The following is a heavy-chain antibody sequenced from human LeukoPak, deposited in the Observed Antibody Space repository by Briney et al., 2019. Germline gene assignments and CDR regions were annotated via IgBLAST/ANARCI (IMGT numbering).Heavy chain of an antibody. CDR3: ARDFLTFNYGGNSGGSDY. J-gene: IGHJ4*02. D-gene: IGHD4-23*01. CDR2: IYYSGST. V-gene: IGHV4-39*07. Sequence: SETLSLTCTVSGGSISSSSYYWGWIRQPPGKGLEWIGSIYYSGSTYYNPSLKSRVTISVDTSKNQFSLKLSSVTAADTAVYYCARDFLTFNYGGNSGGSDYWGQGTLVTVSS. CDR1: GGSISSSSYY.